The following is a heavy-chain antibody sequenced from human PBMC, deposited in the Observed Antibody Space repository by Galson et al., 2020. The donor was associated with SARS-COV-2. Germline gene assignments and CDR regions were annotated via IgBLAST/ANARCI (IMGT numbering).Heavy chain of an antibody. CDR3: ARGDYDILTCYFDY. CDR1: GGSISSYY. J-gene: IGHJ4*02. CDR2: IYYSGST. V-gene: IGHV4-59*01. Sequence: ASETLSLTCTVSGGSISSYYWSWIRQPPGKGLEWIGYIYYSGSTNYNPSLKSRVTISVDTSKNQFSLKLSSVTAADTAVYYCARGDYDILTCYFDYWGQGTLVTVSS. D-gene: IGHD3-9*01.